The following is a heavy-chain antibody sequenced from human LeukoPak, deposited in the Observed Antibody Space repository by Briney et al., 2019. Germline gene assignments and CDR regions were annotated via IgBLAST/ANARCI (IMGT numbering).Heavy chain of an antibody. CDR3: ARVSFITMIAIDY. CDR2: IYTSGST. Sequence: SETLSLTCAVYGGSFSGYYWSWIRQPAGKGLEWIGRIYTSGSTNYNPSLKSRVTISVDTSKNQFSLKLSSVTAADTAVYYCARVSFITMIAIDYWGQGTLVTVSS. CDR1: GGSFSGYY. V-gene: IGHV4-59*10. J-gene: IGHJ4*02. D-gene: IGHD3-22*01.